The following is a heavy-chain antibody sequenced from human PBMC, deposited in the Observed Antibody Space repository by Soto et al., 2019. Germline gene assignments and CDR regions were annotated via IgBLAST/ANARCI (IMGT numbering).Heavy chain of an antibody. CDR1: GFTFSSYG. V-gene: IGHV3-30*18. CDR3: TKDLRFLEWLLSH. CDR2: ISYDGSNK. Sequence: GGSLRLSCAASGFTFSSYGMHWVRQAPGKGLEWVAVISYDGSNKYYADSVKGRFTISRDNSKNTLYLQMNSLRAEDTAVYYCTKDLRFLEWLLSHWGQGTLVTVSS. D-gene: IGHD3-3*01. J-gene: IGHJ4*02.